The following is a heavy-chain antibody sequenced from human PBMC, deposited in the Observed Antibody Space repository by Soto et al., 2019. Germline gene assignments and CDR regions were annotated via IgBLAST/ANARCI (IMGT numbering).Heavy chain of an antibody. CDR1: GFTFSSYS. D-gene: IGHD3-16*01. CDR2: ISSSSSTI. CDR3: ARLGGVRIELFVY. Sequence: EVQLVESGGGLVQPGGSLRLSCAASGFTFSSYSMNWVRQAPGKGLEWVSYISSSSSTIYYADSVKGRFTISRDNAKNSLYLQMNSLRAEDTAVYYCARLGGVRIELFVYWGQGTLVTVSS. V-gene: IGHV3-48*01. J-gene: IGHJ4*02.